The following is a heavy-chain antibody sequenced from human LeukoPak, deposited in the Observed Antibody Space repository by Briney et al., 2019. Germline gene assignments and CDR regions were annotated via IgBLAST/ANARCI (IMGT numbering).Heavy chain of an antibody. V-gene: IGHV3-30*18. J-gene: IGHJ4*02. CDR3: AKMWMDPNSSGWYAFDY. Sequence: PGGSLRLSCAASGFTFSSYGMHWVRQAPGKGLEWVAVISYDGSNKYYADSVKGRFTISRDNSKNTLYLQMNSLRAEDTAVYYCAKMWMDPNSSGWYAFDYWGQGTLVTVSS. CDR1: GFTFSSYG. D-gene: IGHD6-19*01. CDR2: ISYDGSNK.